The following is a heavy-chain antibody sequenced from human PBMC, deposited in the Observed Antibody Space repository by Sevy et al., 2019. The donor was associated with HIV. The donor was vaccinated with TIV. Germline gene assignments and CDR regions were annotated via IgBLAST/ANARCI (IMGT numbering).Heavy chain of an antibody. J-gene: IGHJ4*02. CDR3: VSAYCSGGRCYSGAY. CDR1: GYTFTSYK. D-gene: IGHD2-15*01. V-gene: IGHV1-18*01. Sequence: ASVKVSCKTSGYTFTSYKITWVRQAPGQGLEWMGWVSAHNGDTNYAQRVRGRVTMTTDTSTSTAYMELRSLRSDDTAVYYCVSAYCSGGRCYSGAYWGQGTLVTVSS. CDR2: VSAHNGDT.